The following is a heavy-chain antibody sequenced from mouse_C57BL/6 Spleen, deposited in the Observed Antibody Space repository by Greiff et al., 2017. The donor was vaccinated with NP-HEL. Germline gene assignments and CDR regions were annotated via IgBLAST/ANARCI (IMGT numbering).Heavy chain of an antibody. CDR3: VREGDYYGSSYFAY. Sequence: EVQLQESGGGLVQPKGSLKLSCAASGFTFNTYAMHWVRQAPGKGLEWVARIRSKSSNYATYYADSVKDRFTISRDDSQSMLYLQMNNLKTEDTAMYYCVREGDYYGSSYFAYWGQGTLVTVSA. D-gene: IGHD1-1*01. V-gene: IGHV10-3*01. J-gene: IGHJ3*01. CDR1: GFTFNTYA. CDR2: IRSKSSNYAT.